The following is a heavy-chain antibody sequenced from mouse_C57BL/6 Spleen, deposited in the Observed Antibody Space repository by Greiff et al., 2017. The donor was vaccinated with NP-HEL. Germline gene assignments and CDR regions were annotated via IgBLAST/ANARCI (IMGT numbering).Heavy chain of an antibody. CDR3: TTGYYYGSSYWYFDV. CDR2: IAPEDGDT. Sequence: VQLQQSGAELVRPGASVTLSCTASGFNIKDYYMHWVKQRPEQGLEWIGRIAPEDGDTEYAPTFPGKATMTADTSSNTAYLQLSSLTSEDTAVYYCTTGYYYGSSYWYFDVWGTGTTVTVSS. CDR1: GFNIKDYY. D-gene: IGHD1-1*01. J-gene: IGHJ1*03. V-gene: IGHV14-1*01.